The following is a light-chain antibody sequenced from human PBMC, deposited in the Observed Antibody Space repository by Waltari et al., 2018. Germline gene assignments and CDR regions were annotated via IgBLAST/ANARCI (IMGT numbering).Light chain of an antibody. V-gene: IGLV2-14*03. CDR2: GVS. CDR1: SSDVGGYNF. CDR3: NSYTSSYTYV. J-gene: IGLJ1*01. Sequence: QSALTQPASVSGSPGQSITISCTGTSSDVGGYNFVSWYQQHPGKAPKLMLYGVSNRPSGVSSRFSGSKSGNTASLTISGLQAEDEADYYCNSYTSSYTYVFGTGTKVTVL.